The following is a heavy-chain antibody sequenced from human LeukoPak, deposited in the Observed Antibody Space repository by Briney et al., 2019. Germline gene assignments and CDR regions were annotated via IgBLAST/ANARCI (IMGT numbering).Heavy chain of an antibody. J-gene: IGHJ4*02. CDR2: IYYSGST. V-gene: IGHV4-59*01. CDR1: GGSISSNY. CDR3: ASSRLGYCSSTSCYTKYYFDY. D-gene: IGHD2-2*02. Sequence: SETLSLTCTVSGGSISSNYWSWIRQPPGKALEWIGYIYYSGSTKYNPSLKSRVTISVDTSKNQFSLKLSSVTAADTAVYYCASSRLGYCSSTSCYTKYYFDYWGQGTLVTVSS.